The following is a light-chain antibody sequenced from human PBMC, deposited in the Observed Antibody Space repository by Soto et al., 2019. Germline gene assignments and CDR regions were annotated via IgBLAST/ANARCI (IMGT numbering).Light chain of an antibody. CDR2: DAS. Sequence: DIQMTQSPYSLSASVGDRFAITLQASHDISNYLNWYQQKPGKAPKLLIYDASSLESGVPSMFSGSGSGTEFTLTISSLQPDDFATYYCQQYNSYFWTFGQGTKVDI. CDR3: QQYNSYFWT. V-gene: IGKV1-5*01. CDR1: HDISNY. J-gene: IGKJ1*01.